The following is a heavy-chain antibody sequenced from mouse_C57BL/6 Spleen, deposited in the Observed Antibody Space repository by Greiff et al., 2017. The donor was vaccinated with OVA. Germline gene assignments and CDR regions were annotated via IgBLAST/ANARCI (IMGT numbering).Heavy chain of an antibody. D-gene: IGHD1-1*01. J-gene: IGHJ3*01. CDR3: AREDYGSLFAY. Sequence: DVMLVESGGGLVKPGGSLKLSCAASGFTFSSYAMSWVRQTPEKRLEWVATISDGGSYTYYPDNVKGRFTISRDNAKNNLYLQMSHLKSEDTAMYYCAREDYGSLFAYWGQGTLVTVSA. CDR1: GFTFSSYA. CDR2: ISDGGSYT. V-gene: IGHV5-4*01.